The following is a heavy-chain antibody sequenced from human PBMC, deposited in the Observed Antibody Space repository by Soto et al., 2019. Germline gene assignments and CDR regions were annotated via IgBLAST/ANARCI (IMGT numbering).Heavy chain of an antibody. CDR2: ISAYNGNT. D-gene: IGHD3-10*01. V-gene: IGHV1-18*01. J-gene: IGHJ5*02. CDR3: ARAYGSGSPIRYNWFDP. Sequence: ASVKVSCKASGYTFTSYGISWVRQAPGQGLEWMGWISAYNGNTNYAQKLQGRVTMTTDTSTSTAYMELRSLRSDDTAVYYCARAYGSGSPIRYNWFDPWGQGTLVTVSS. CDR1: GYTFTSYG.